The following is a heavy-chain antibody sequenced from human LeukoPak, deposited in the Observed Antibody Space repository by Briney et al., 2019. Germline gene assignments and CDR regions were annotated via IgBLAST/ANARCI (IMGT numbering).Heavy chain of an antibody. D-gene: IGHD7-27*01. CDR1: GGSISSYY. CDR3: ARVWETGRCFDY. Sequence: SETLSLTCTVSGGSISSYYWSWIRQPPGKGLEWIGYIYYSGSTNYNPSLKSRVTISVDTSKNQFSLKLSSVTAADTAVYYCARVWETGRCFDYWGQGTLVTVSS. J-gene: IGHJ4*02. CDR2: IYYSGST. V-gene: IGHV4-59*01.